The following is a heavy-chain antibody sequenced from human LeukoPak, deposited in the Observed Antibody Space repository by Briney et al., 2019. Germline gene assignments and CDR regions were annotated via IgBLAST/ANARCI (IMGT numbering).Heavy chain of an antibody. CDR3: ARAKDIVVVPHAFDI. Sequence: ASVKVSCKASGGTFSSYAISWVRQAPGQGLEWMGGIIPIFGTANYAQTFQGRVTITADESTSTAYMELSSLRSEDTAVYYCARAKDIVVVPHAFDIWGQGTMVTVSS. J-gene: IGHJ3*02. V-gene: IGHV1-69*13. CDR2: IIPIFGTA. CDR1: GGTFSSYA. D-gene: IGHD2-2*01.